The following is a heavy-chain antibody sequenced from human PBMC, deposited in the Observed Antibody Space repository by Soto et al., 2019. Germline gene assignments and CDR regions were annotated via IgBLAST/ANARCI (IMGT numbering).Heavy chain of an antibody. J-gene: IGHJ3*01. CDR3: ASDGDFDALDV. D-gene: IGHD4-17*01. CDR1: GLIVSRNY. CDR2: IYNSGST. Sequence: EVQLVESGGGLVQPGGSLKLSCESSGLIVSRNYMSWVRRAPGEGLEWVSVIYNSGSTQYADSVKGRFTISRDNFKNTVYLQMNSLRAEDTALYYCASDGDFDALDVWGQGTVVSVSS. V-gene: IGHV3-66*01.